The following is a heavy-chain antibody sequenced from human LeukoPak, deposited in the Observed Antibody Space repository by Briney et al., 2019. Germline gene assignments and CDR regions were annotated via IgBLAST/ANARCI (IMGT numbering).Heavy chain of an antibody. J-gene: IGHJ3*02. Sequence: SQTLSLTCAISGDSVSSNSAAWNWIRQSPSRCLEWLGRTYYSSKWYNGYAVSVKSRITINPDTSKNQFSLQLNSVTPEDTALYYCARGAVAVRNAFDIWGQGTMVTVSS. D-gene: IGHD6-19*01. CDR2: TYYSSKWYN. CDR1: GDSVSSNSAA. V-gene: IGHV6-1*01. CDR3: ARGAVAVRNAFDI.